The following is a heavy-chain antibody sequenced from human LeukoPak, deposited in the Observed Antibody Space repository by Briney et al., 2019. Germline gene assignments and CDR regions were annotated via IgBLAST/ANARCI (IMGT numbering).Heavy chain of an antibody. J-gene: IGHJ1*01. CDR3: ATRLELTTEYFQH. V-gene: IGHV1-69*05. Sequence: SVKVSCKASGGTFSSYAISWVRQAPGQGLEWMGGIIPIFGTANYAQKFQGRVTITTDESTSTAYMELSSLRSEDTAVYYCATRLELTTEYFQHWGQGTLVTVSS. CDR1: GGTFSSYA. D-gene: IGHD1-7*01. CDR2: IIPIFGTA.